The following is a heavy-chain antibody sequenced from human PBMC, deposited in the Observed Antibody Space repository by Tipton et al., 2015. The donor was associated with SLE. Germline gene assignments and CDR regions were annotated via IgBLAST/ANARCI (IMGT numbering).Heavy chain of an antibody. CDR1: GGSISSYY. V-gene: IGHV4-59*12. Sequence: TLSLTCTVSGGSISSYYWSWIRQPPGKGLEWIGYIYYSGSTNYNPSLKSRVTISVDTSKNQFSLKLSSVTAADTAVYYCARGDTVTKYYFDYWGQGTLVTVSS. CDR3: ARGDTVTKYYFDY. J-gene: IGHJ4*02. D-gene: IGHD4-17*01. CDR2: IYYSGST.